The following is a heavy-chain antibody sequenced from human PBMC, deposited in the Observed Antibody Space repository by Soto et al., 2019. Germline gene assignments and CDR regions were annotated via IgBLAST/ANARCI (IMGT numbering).Heavy chain of an antibody. D-gene: IGHD3-16*01. CDR1: GTIFSSYT. Sequence: QVQLVQSGAEVKKPGSSVRVSCKASGTIFSSYTISWVRQAPGQGLEWMGRIIPILGETNSAQKFQGRVTLTADKSTNTAYMKLNSLRLEDTAEYYCARGLGGRMDDWGQGTTVTVSS. V-gene: IGHV1-69*08. J-gene: IGHJ6*02. CDR2: IIPILGET. CDR3: ARGLGGRMDD.